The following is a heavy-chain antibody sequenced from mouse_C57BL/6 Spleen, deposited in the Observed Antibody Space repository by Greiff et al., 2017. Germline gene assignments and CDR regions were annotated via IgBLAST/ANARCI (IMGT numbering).Heavy chain of an antibody. Sequence: VQLQQPGAELVKPGASVKLSCKASGYTFTSYWMHWVKQRPGQGLEWIGMIHPNSGSTNYNEKFKSKATLTVDKSSSTAYMQLSSLTSEDSAVYYCAKYGYDVSFDYWGQGTTLTVSS. CDR2: IHPNSGST. V-gene: IGHV1-64*01. J-gene: IGHJ2*01. CDR1: GYTFTSYW. D-gene: IGHD2-2*01. CDR3: AKYGYDVSFDY.